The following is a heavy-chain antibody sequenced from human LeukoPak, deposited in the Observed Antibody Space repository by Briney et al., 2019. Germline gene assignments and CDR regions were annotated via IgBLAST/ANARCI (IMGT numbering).Heavy chain of an antibody. D-gene: IGHD3-22*01. CDR1: GFTFSSYA. Sequence: GGSLRLSCAASGFTFSSYAMSLVRQAPGKGLECISGFSGSGGSTFYADSVKCRFTISRDNSKNTLYLQMNSLRAEDTAVYYCAKDPGYYDSSGYYYFTPPDYWGQGTLVTVSS. CDR2: FSGSGGST. J-gene: IGHJ4*02. V-gene: IGHV3-23*01. CDR3: AKDPGYYDSSGYYYFTPPDY.